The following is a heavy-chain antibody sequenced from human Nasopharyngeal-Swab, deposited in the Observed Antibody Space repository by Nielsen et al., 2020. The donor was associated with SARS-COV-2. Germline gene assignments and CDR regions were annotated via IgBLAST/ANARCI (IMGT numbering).Heavy chain of an antibody. CDR2: IYYSGST. V-gene: IGHV4-59*08. CDR1: GGSISSDY. J-gene: IGHJ6*02. Sequence: SETLSLTCTVSGGSISSDYWTWIRQPPGKGLEWIGDIYYSGSTNYNPSLKSRVTISVDTSKNQFSLKLTSVTAADTAVYYCARNDFWSGPHGGYYYGMDVWGQGTTVTVSS. D-gene: IGHD3-3*01. CDR3: ARNDFWSGPHGGYYYGMDV.